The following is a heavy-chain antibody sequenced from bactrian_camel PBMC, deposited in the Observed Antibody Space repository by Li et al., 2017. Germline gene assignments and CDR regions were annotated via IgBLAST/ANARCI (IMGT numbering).Heavy chain of an antibody. J-gene: IGHJ4*01. CDR3: AADLAFGSGIYCYTRLLDYKY. Sequence: HVQLVESGGGSVQAGGSLRLSCTYTRRPNYVTWFRQGPGNGREGVATMDGYGQTVYTAPSVKGRFTLVKDKDKNVLYLQMNSLKVEDTAIYYCAADLAFGSGIYCYTRLLDYKYLGQGTQVTVS. CDR2: MDGYGQTV. CDR1: TRRPNY. D-gene: IGHD2*01. V-gene: IGHV3-2*01.